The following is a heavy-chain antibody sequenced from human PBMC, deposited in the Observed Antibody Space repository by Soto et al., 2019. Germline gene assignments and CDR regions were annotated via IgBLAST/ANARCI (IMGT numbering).Heavy chain of an antibody. Sequence: SGPTLVNPTQTLTLTCTFSGFSLSTSGMCVSWIRQPPGKALEWLALIDWDDDKYYSTSLKTRLTISKDTSKNQVVLTMTNMDPVDTATYYCARSPGQAAPKSYYYYGMDVWGQGTTVTVSS. V-gene: IGHV2-70*01. CDR2: IDWDDDK. CDR3: ARSPGQAAPKSYYYYGMDV. CDR1: GFSLSTSGMC. J-gene: IGHJ6*02.